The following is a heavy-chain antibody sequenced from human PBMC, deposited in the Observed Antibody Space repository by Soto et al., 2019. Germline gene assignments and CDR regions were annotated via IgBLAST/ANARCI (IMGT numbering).Heavy chain of an antibody. Sequence: SETLSLTCTVSGGAIKNGDYYWSWIRHPPGNGLEWIGYIYYSGRTDYSPALKSRVTISVDTSESQFSLELSSVNAADTAVYYCARVNLVRAAYSFDSWGQGTLVTVS. CDR1: GGAIKNGDYY. J-gene: IGHJ4*02. CDR3: ARVNLVRAAYSFDS. D-gene: IGHD1-26*01. CDR2: IYYSGRT. V-gene: IGHV4-30-4*01.